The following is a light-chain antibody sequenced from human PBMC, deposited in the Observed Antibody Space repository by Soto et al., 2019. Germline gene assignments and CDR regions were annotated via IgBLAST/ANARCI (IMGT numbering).Light chain of an antibody. Sequence: QSVLTQPPSVSGAPGQRVTISCTGSSSNIGAGYDVHWYQQLPGTAPKLLIYGNSNRPSGVPDRFSGPKSGTSASLAITGLQAEDEADYYCQSYDSSLSGSLFGTGTKVTVL. CDR1: SSNIGAGYD. CDR2: GNS. J-gene: IGLJ1*01. CDR3: QSYDSSLSGSL. V-gene: IGLV1-40*01.